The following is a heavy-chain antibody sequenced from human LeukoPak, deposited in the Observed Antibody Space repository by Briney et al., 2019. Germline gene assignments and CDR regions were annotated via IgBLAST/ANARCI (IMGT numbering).Heavy chain of an antibody. CDR2: IGGGGGST. D-gene: IGHD1-26*01. J-gene: IGHJ6*02. CDR3: AKDIGPTSAYGMDV. Sequence: PGGSLRLSCAASGFTFSNYAMSWVRQAPGEGLEWVSAIGGGGGSTYYADSVKGRFTISRDNSKNTLYLQMSSLRADDTAVYYCAKDIGPTSAYGMDVWGQGTTVTVSS. V-gene: IGHV3-23*01. CDR1: GFTFSNYA.